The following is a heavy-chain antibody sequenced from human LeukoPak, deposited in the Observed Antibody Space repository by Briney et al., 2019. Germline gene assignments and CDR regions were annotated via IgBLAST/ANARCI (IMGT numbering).Heavy chain of an antibody. CDR1: GFTFSSYA. Sequence: GGSLRLSCAASGFTFSSYAMHWVRQAPGKGLEWVAVISYDGSNKYYADSVKGRFTISRDNSKNTLYLQMHSLRAEDTAVYYCAKEYGDYGPDWFDPWGQGNLVTVSS. V-gene: IGHV3-30*04. D-gene: IGHD4-17*01. CDR3: AKEYGDYGPDWFDP. CDR2: ISYDGSNK. J-gene: IGHJ5*02.